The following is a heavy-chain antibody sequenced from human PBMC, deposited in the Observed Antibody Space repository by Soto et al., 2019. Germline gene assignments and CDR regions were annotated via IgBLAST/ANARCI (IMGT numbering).Heavy chain of an antibody. D-gene: IGHD3-16*01. V-gene: IGHV3-7*01. CDR2: IKADGSEK. CDR3: ARARGVDY. CDR1: GFTFSNHW. J-gene: IGHJ4*02. Sequence: GGSLRLSCAGSGFTFSNHWMNWVRQAPGKGLEWVANIKADGSEKYYVDSMKGRFTISRDNAKNSLYLQMNSLRAEDTAVYYCARARGVDYWGQGTLVTVSS.